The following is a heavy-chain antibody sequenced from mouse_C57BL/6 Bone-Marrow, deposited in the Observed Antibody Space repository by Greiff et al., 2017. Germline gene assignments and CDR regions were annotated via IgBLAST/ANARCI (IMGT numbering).Heavy chain of an antibody. CDR3: ARHARTDFDY. V-gene: IGHV5-6*01. Sequence: EVMLVESGGDLEKPGGSLKLSCAASGFTFSSYGMSWVRQTPDKRLEWVATISSGGSYTYYPDSVKGRFTISRDNAKNTLYLQMSSLKSEDTAMYYCARHARTDFDYWGQGTTLTVSS. CDR2: ISSGGSYT. J-gene: IGHJ2*01. CDR1: GFTFSSYG.